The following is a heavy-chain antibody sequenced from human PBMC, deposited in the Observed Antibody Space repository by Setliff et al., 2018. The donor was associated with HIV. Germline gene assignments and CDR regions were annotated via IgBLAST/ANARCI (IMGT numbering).Heavy chain of an antibody. CDR2: IYYSGST. J-gene: IGHJ6*03. CDR1: GGSISSGGYY. V-gene: IGHV4-31*03. CDR3: ARGYPVSYYYYMDV. Sequence: PSETLSLTCTVSGGSISSGGYYWSWIRQQPGKGLEWIGYIYYSGSTYYNPSLKSRVTISVDTPKNQFSLKLSSVTAADTAVYYCARGYPVSYYYYMDVWGKGTTVTVSS. D-gene: IGHD3-16*02.